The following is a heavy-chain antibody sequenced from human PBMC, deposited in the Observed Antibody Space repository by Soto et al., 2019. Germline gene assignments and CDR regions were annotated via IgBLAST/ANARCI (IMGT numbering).Heavy chain of an antibody. J-gene: IGHJ4*02. D-gene: IGHD4-17*01. V-gene: IGHV3-30*18. CDR2: ISYDGSKR. CDR3: AKDRDDYAPFDY. CDR1: GFSFSDYG. Sequence: PGGSLRLSCSASGFSFSDYGMHWVRQTPGKGLEWVAFISYDGSKRFYVDSVKGRFTISRDNSKNTLHLQMNSLRAEDTALYYCAKDRDDYAPFDYWGQGTLVTVSS.